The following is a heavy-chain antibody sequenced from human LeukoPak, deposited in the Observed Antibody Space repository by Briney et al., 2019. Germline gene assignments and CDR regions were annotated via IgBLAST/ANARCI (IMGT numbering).Heavy chain of an antibody. CDR3: ARELGYYFDY. CDR2: ISSNGGST. J-gene: IGHJ4*02. CDR1: GFTFSSYA. Sequence: PGGSLRLSCAASGFTFSSYAMHWVRQAPGKGLEYVSAISSNGGSTYYANSVKGRFTISRDNSKNTLYIQMGSLRAEDMAVYYCARELGYYFDYWGQGTLVTVSS. V-gene: IGHV3-64*01. D-gene: IGHD6-6*01.